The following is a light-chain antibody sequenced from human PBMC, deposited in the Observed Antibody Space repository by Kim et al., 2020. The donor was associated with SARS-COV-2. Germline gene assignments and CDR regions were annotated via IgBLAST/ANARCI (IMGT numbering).Light chain of an antibody. V-gene: IGKV1-27*01. Sequence: AAVRERVTITCRASQDIANSLAWYQQKPGTVPKVLIYGASTLQSGVPSRFSGSGSGTEFTLTIGSLQTEDVATYYCQKYNSAPWTFGPGTKVDIK. CDR2: GAS. CDR3: QKYNSAPWT. J-gene: IGKJ1*01. CDR1: QDIANS.